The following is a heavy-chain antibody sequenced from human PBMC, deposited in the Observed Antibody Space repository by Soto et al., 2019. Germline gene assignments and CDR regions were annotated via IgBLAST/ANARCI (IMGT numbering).Heavy chain of an antibody. Sequence: SETLSLTCTVSGGSISSYYWSWIRQPPGKGLEWIGNIHYNGNTKYSPSLKSRVTMSVDTSKNHFSLKLISVTTADTAVYFCAREGNLGRWIQPLDSWGQGTLVTVSS. CDR1: GGSISSYY. CDR3: AREGNLGRWIQPLDS. CDR2: IHYNGNT. V-gene: IGHV4-59*01. J-gene: IGHJ4*02. D-gene: IGHD2-2*03.